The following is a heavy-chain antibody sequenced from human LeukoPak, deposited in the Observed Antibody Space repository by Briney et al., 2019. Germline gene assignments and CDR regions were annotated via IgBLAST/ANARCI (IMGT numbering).Heavy chain of an antibody. D-gene: IGHD3-16*01. V-gene: IGHV3-48*01. CDR3: ARDLGGDDAFDI. J-gene: IGHJ3*02. CDR2: ISSSYRTI. Sequence: GGSLRLSCAASGFTFSSYSMNWVRQAPGKGLEWVSYISSSYRTIYYADSVKGRFTVSRDNAKNSLYLQMSSLRAEDTAFYYCARDLGGDDAFDIWGQGTMVTVSS. CDR1: GFTFSSYS.